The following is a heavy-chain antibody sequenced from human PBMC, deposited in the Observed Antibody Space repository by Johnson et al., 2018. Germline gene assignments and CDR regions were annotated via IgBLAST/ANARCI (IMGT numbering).Heavy chain of an antibody. D-gene: IGHD3-3*01. J-gene: IGHJ3*02. CDR2: IKQDGSEK. V-gene: IGHV3-7*01. CDR3: AGVDVFWGGYRYPHALDI. Sequence: VQLQESGGGLVQPGGSLRLSCAASGFTFSSYWMSWVRQAPGKGLEWVANIKQDGSEKYYVDSVKGRFTISRDNAKNSLYVQRNSLRAEDAAVYYCAGVDVFWGGYRYPHALDIWGKGTMVTVSS. CDR1: GFTFSSYW.